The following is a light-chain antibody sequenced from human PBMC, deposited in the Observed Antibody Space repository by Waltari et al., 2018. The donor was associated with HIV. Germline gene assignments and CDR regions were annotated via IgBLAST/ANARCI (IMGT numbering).Light chain of an antibody. J-gene: IGLJ1*01. CDR2: GKN. V-gene: IGLV3-19*01. CDR1: SLRTYY. Sequence: SSDLTQDPGVSVAVGQTVRITCQGDSLRTYYAAWYQQKPGQAPILVVYGKNNRPAGFPDRFSGSTSGDTASLTVTGAQAVDEADYYCGSRDTSGYSFAFGPGTKVTVL. CDR3: GSRDTSGYSFA.